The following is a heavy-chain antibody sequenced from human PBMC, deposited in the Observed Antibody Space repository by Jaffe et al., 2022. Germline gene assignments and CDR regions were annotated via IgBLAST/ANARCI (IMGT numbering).Heavy chain of an antibody. CDR2: IYTSGST. CDR3: ARDQRALDPYGDYRGYYFDY. J-gene: IGHJ4*02. Sequence: QVQLQESGPGLVKPSQTLSLTCTVSGGSISSGSYYWSWIRQPAGKGLEWIGRIYTSGSTNYNPSLKSRVTISVDTSKNQFSLKLSSVTAADTAVYYCARDQRALDPYGDYRGYYFDYWGQGTLVTVSS. D-gene: IGHD4-17*01. V-gene: IGHV4-61*02. CDR1: GGSISSGSYY.